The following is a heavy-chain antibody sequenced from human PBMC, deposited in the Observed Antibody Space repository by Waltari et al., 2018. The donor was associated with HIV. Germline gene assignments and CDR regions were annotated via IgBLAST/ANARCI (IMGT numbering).Heavy chain of an antibody. J-gene: IGHJ5*02. V-gene: IGHV4-39*01. D-gene: IGHD2-15*01. CDR3: ARLDCSGGTCSPFDP. CDR2: LYYTGNT. CDR1: GGSVFSSVSY. Sequence: QLQLQESGPGLVKPSVTLSLTCTVSGGSVFSSVSYWGWIRQPPGRGLEWIGTLYYTGNTYNNPSLQSRVTISVGVSKNQFSLKLGSVSASDTAVYYCARLDCSGGTCSPFDPWGQGTLVTVSS.